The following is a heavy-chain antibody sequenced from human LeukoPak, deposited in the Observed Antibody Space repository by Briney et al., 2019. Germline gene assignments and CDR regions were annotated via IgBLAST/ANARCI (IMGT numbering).Heavy chain of an antibody. CDR2: IWYDGSNK. Sequence: PGGSLRLSCAASGFTFSNYGMHWVRQAPGKGLEWVAVIWYDGSNKYYADSVKGRFTISRDNSKTTSYLQMNSLRADDTAVYYCAKTRDDAFDIWGQGTMVTVSS. CDR1: GFTFSNYG. V-gene: IGHV3-33*06. CDR3: AKTRDDAFDI. J-gene: IGHJ3*02. D-gene: IGHD5-24*01.